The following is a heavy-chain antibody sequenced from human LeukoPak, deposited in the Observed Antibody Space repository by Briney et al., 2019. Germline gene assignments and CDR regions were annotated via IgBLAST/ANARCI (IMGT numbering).Heavy chain of an antibody. J-gene: IGHJ4*02. D-gene: IGHD3-3*01. CDR2: MNPNSGNT. Sequence: GASVKVSCKASGYTFTSYDINWVRQATGQGLEWMGWMNPNSGNTGYAQKFQGRVTMTRNTSISTAYMELSSLRSEDTAVYYCARADYDFWSGYLLARYYFDYWGQGTLVTVSS. V-gene: IGHV1-8*01. CDR3: ARADYDFWSGYLLARYYFDY. CDR1: GYTFTSYD.